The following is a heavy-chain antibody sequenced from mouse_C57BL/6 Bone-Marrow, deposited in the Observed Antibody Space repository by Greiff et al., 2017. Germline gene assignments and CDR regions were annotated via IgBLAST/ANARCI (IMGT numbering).Heavy chain of an antibody. D-gene: IGHD4-1*01. J-gene: IGHJ1*01. CDR1: GYTFTDYW. CDR3: ARLGRWYFDV. CDR2: IDTSDSYT. Sequence: VQLQQPGAELVMPGASVKMSCKASGYTFTDYWMHWVKQRPGQGLEWIGAIDTSDSYTSYNQKFKGKATLTVDESSSTAYMQRSSLTSEDSAVYYCARLGRWYFDVWGAGTTVTVSS. V-gene: IGHV1-69*01.